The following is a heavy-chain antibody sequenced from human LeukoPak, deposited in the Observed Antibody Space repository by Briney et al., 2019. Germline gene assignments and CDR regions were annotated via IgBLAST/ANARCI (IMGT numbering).Heavy chain of an antibody. V-gene: IGHV3-30*02. D-gene: IGHD2-21*01. J-gene: IGHJ4*02. CDR3: AKAAGTSLWSWYYFDY. Sequence: PGGSLRLSCAASGFTFSSYGMHWVRQAPGKGLEWVAFIRYDGSNKYYADSVKGRFTISRDNAKNSLYLQMNSLRAEDTALYYCAKAAGTSLWSWYYFDYWGQGTLVTVSS. CDR1: GFTFSSYG. CDR2: IRYDGSNK.